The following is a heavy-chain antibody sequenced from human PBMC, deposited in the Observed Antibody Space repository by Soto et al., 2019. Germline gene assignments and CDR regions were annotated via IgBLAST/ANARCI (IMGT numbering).Heavy chain of an antibody. D-gene: IGHD2-21*02. Sequence: SETLSLTCIVSVESISSSSYYWGWIRHPPGKGLEWIGSIYYSGRTYYNPSFKSRVTISIDTSKNQFSLKLSSVTATDTAVYYCARQRTTVVTQAYFDHWGQGALVTVS. CDR2: IYYSGRT. V-gene: IGHV4-39*01. CDR3: ARQRTTVVTQAYFDH. CDR1: VESISSSSYY. J-gene: IGHJ4*02.